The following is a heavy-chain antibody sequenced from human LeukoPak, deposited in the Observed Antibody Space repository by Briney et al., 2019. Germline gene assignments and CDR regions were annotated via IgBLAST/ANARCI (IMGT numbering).Heavy chain of an antibody. Sequence: GGSLRLSCAATGFTFNSYSLSWVRQAPGKGLEWVSSISSDGDYIYYADSVKGRFTISRDNAKNSLYLQMVSLRAEDTAIYYCARDLHGDYSFDYWGQGALVTVSS. J-gene: IGHJ4*02. CDR3: ARDLHGDYSFDY. CDR1: GFTFNSYS. D-gene: IGHD4-17*01. CDR2: ISSDGDYI. V-gene: IGHV3-21*01.